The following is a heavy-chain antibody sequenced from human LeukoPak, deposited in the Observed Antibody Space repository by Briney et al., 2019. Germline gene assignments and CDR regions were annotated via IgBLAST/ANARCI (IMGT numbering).Heavy chain of an antibody. Sequence: SETLSLTCAVSGGSIGGYYWSWLRQPPGRALEWSGYIYVTGTTTYNPSLKSRVTISVDTSRNQFSLSPTSVTAADTAVYYCAREDPQTRVPEGLDVWGQGTTVTVSS. D-gene: IGHD4/OR15-4a*01. V-gene: IGHV4-59*01. CDR3: AREDPQTRVPEGLDV. CDR2: IYVTGTT. CDR1: GGSIGGYY. J-gene: IGHJ6*02.